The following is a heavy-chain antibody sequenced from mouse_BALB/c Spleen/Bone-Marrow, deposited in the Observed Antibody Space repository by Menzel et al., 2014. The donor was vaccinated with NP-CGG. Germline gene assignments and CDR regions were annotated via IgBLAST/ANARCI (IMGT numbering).Heavy chain of an antibody. D-gene: IGHD2-4*01. J-gene: IGHJ3*01. CDR1: GYTFTSYY. Sequence: SGAELVKPGASVKLSCKASGYTFTSYYMYWVKQRPGQGLEWIGGINPSNGGTNFNEKFKSKATLTVDKSSSTAYMQLSSLTPEDSAVYYCTRGDDYDEEFAYWGQGTLVTVSA. CDR3: TRGDDYDEEFAY. V-gene: IGHV1S81*02. CDR2: INPSNGGT.